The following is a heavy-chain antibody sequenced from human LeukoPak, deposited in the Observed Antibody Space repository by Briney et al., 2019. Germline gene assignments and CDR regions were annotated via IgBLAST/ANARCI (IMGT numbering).Heavy chain of an antibody. CDR3: AKDPLYEWELLGFEH. V-gene: IGHV3-9*01. J-gene: IGHJ4*02. CDR1: GFTFDDYA. D-gene: IGHD1-26*01. CDR2: INWNSGSI. Sequence: GGSLRLSCVASGFTFDDYAMHWVRQAPGKGLEWVSGINWNSGSIGYADSVKGRFTISRDNAKNSLYLQMNSLRAEDTALYYCAKDPLYEWELLGFEHWGQGTLVTVSS.